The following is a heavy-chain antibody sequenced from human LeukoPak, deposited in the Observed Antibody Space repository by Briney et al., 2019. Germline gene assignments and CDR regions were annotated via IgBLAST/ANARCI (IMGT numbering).Heavy chain of an antibody. D-gene: IGHD3-16*01. J-gene: IGHJ6*03. CDR2: ISYDGSNK. V-gene: IGHV3-30-3*01. CDR3: ARSGGPGYYYYMDV. Sequence: GGSLRLSCAASGFTFSSYAMHWVRQAPGKGLEWVAVISYDGSNKYYADSVKGRFTISRDNSKNTLYLQMNSLRAEDTALYHCARSGGPGYYYYMDVWGKGTTVTVSS. CDR1: GFTFSSYA.